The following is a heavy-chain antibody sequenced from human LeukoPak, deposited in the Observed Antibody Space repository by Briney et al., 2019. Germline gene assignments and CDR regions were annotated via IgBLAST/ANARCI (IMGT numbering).Heavy chain of an antibody. Sequence: ASVKVSCKASGYTFTSYGISWVRQAPGQGLEWMGWISAYNGNTNYAQKLQGRVTMTTDTSTSTAYMELRSLRSDDTAVYYCARIVGYCSSTSCYFVAADYYYYGMDVWGQGTTVTVPS. V-gene: IGHV1-18*01. CDR2: ISAYNGNT. CDR1: GYTFTSYG. CDR3: ARIVGYCSSTSCYFVAADYYYYGMDV. D-gene: IGHD2-2*01. J-gene: IGHJ6*02.